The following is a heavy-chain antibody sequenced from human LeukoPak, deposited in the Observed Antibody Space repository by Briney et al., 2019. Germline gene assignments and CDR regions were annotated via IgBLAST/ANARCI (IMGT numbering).Heavy chain of an antibody. Sequence: GGSLRLSCAASGFTFSSYWMSWVRQAPGKGLEWVANIKQDGSEKYYVDSVKGRFTISRDNAKNSLYLQMNSLRAEDTAMYYCAKDGGSSDYFYYGMDVWGQGTTVTVSS. CDR2: IKQDGSEK. J-gene: IGHJ6*02. V-gene: IGHV3-7*01. CDR1: GFTFSSYW. CDR3: AKDGGSSDYFYYGMDV. D-gene: IGHD1-26*01.